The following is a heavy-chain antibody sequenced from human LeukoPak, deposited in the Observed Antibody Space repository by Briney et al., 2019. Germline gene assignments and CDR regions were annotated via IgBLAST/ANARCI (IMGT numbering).Heavy chain of an antibody. J-gene: IGHJ5*02. CDR2: IYPGDSDN. Sequence: GESLKISCKGSGYTFTSYWIGWVRQIPGKGLEWMGIIYPGDSDNRYSPSFQGPVTISADNSIITAYLQWSSLKASDTAMYYCARPIMVRGVITNWFDPWGQGTLVTVSS. CDR1: GYTFTSYW. V-gene: IGHV5-51*01. CDR3: ARPIMVRGVITNWFDP. D-gene: IGHD3-10*01.